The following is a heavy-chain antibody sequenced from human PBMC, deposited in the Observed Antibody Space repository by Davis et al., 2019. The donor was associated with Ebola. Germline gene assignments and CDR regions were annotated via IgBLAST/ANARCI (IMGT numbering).Heavy chain of an antibody. CDR2: IRSKANSYAT. CDR1: GFTFSGSA. Sequence: GESLKISCAASGFTFSGSAMHWVRQASGKGLEWVGRIRSKANSYATAYAASVKGRFTISRDDSKNTAYLQMNSLKTEDTAVYYCTYSSSSVGDYWGQGTLVTVSS. D-gene: IGHD6-6*01. V-gene: IGHV3-73*01. J-gene: IGHJ4*02. CDR3: TYSSSSVGDY.